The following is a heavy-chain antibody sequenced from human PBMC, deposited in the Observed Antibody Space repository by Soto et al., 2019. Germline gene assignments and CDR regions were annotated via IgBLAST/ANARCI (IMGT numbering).Heavy chain of an antibody. CDR3: ATPPTDYYDSSGHLDYST. V-gene: IGHV3-53*04. Sequence: GGSLRLSCAASGFTVSSNYMSWVRQAPGKGLEWVSVIYSGGSTYYADSVKGRFTISRHNSKNTLYLQMNSLRAEDTAVYYCATPPTDYYDSSGHLDYSTWGRGTLDTVSS. CDR2: IYSGGST. D-gene: IGHD3-22*01. J-gene: IGHJ4*02. CDR1: GFTVSSNY.